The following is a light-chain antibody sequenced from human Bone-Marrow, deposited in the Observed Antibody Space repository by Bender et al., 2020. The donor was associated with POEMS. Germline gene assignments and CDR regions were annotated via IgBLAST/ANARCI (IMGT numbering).Light chain of an antibody. Sequence: QSALTHPPSASGSPGQSVTISCTGTSSDVGGYNYVSWYQQYPGKAPKLIIYEVTKRPSGVSNRFSASKSGDTASLTISGLQAEDEADYSCCSYASANTYVFGGGTKLTVL. CDR3: CSYASANTYV. V-gene: IGLV2-8*01. J-gene: IGLJ2*01. CDR1: SSDVGGYNY. CDR2: EVT.